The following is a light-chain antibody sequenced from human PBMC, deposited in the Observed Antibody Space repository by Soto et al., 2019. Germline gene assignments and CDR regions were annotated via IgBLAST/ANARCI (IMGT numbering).Light chain of an antibody. CDR2: EVS. CDR1: STDVGDSNH. J-gene: IGLJ3*02. V-gene: IGLV2-14*01. Sequence: QSALTQPASVSGSPGQSITISCTGTSTDVGDSNHVSWYQHHPGKAPKLIIYEVSYRPSGVSNRFSGSKSGNTASLTISGLQAEDEADYYCSSYTVSTPVVFGGGTKLTVL. CDR3: SSYTVSTPVV.